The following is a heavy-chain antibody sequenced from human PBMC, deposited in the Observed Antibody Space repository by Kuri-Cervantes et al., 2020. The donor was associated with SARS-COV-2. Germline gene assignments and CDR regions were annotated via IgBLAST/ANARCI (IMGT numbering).Heavy chain of an antibody. J-gene: IGHJ5*02. V-gene: IGHV4-59*08. D-gene: IGHD3-3*01. CDR2: IYYSGST. CDR3: ARVGDYDFWSGLYNWFDP. Sequence: SETLSLTCTVSGGSISSHYWSWIRQPPGKGLEWIGYIYYSGSTYYNPSLKSRVTISVDTSKNQFSLKLSSVTAADTAVYYCARVGDYDFWSGLYNWFDPWGQGTLVTVSS. CDR1: GGSISSHY.